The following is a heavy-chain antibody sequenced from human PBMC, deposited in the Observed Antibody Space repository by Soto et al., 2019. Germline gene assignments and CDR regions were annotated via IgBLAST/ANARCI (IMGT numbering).Heavy chain of an antibody. CDR1: GGSISSGGYY. CDR2: IYYGGCT. Sequence: QVQLQESGPGLVKPSQTLSLTCTVSGGSISSGGYYWSWIRQHPGKGLERIGYIYYGGCTYYNPSLMSRFTISVDTSKDQSSLNLSSXXXAVTAVYYCAREPLTWGQGTLVTVSS. CDR3: AREPLT. J-gene: IGHJ4*02. V-gene: IGHV4-31*03.